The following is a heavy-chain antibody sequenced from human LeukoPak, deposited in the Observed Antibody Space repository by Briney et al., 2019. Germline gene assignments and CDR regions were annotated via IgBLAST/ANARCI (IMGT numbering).Heavy chain of an antibody. CDR3: TKGFSRGYSWTFDY. CDR2: ISGSGGNT. V-gene: IGHV3-23*01. CDR1: GFTISGFV. J-gene: IGHJ4*02. Sequence: GGSLRLSCAASGFTISGFVMSWVRQAAGKGLEWVSCISGSGGNTYYADSVKGRFTISRDNSKNTLYLQVNSLRAEDTAVYYCTKGFSRGYSWTFDYWGQGTLVTVSS. D-gene: IGHD3-22*01.